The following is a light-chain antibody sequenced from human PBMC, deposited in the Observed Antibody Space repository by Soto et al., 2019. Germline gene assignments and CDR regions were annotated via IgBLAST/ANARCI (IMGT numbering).Light chain of an antibody. V-gene: IGLV2-14*03. CDR1: SSDVGGFDH. CDR2: DVS. J-gene: IGLJ1*01. CDR3: NSFTTTKTYV. Sequence: QSVLTQPASVSGSPGQSITISCTGASSDVGGFDHVSWYQQHPGKVPRLLIYDVSSRPSGVSDRFSGSKSGNTASLTISGLQAEDEADYYCNSFTTTKTYVFGNGTKVTVL.